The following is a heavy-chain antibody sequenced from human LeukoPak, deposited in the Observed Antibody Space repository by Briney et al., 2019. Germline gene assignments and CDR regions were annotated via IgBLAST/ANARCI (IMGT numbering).Heavy chain of an antibody. J-gene: IGHJ3*02. CDR1: GFTFDDYG. Sequence: GGSLRLSCAASGFTFDDYGMSWVRQAPGKGLEWVSGINWNGGSTGYADSVKGRFTISRDNAKNSLYLQMNSLRAEDTALYYCAREDGYTSIGAFDIWGQGTMVTVSS. CDR2: INWNGGST. CDR3: AREDGYTSIGAFDI. D-gene: IGHD5-24*01. V-gene: IGHV3-20*04.